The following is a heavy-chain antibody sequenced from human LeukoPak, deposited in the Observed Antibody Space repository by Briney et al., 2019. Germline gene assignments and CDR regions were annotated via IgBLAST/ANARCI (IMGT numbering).Heavy chain of an antibody. CDR1: EYTFTSYY. V-gene: IGHV1-46*01. D-gene: IGHD1-26*01. Sequence: ASVKVSCKASEYTFTSYYMHWVRQAPGQGLEWMGIINPSGGSTSYAQKFQERVTITRDMSTSTAYMELSSLRSEDTAVYYCAATPLVGSYYLGFDYWGQGTLVTVSS. J-gene: IGHJ4*02. CDR2: INPSGGST. CDR3: AATPLVGSYYLGFDY.